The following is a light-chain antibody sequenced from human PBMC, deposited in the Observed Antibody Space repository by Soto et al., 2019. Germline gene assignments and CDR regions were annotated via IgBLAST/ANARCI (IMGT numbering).Light chain of an antibody. Sequence: EIVLTQSTGTLSLSPGDRATLSCRASQSVSSNFLAWYQQKPGQAPRLLIYGASIRATGIPDRFSGSGSGTDFTLTIRRLEPEDFAMYFCHQYGSSPRTFGKGTKVEIK. CDR3: HQYGSSPRT. CDR1: QSVSSNF. CDR2: GAS. V-gene: IGKV3-20*01. J-gene: IGKJ1*01.